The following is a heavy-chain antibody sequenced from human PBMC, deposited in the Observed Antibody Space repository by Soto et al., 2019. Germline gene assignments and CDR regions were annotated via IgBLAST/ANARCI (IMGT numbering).Heavy chain of an antibody. CDR3: AREWATVTTGF. CDR2: ISSSGGNT. D-gene: IGHD4-17*01. Sequence: EVQLLESGGGLVQPGGSLRLSCAASGFKFDSYTMSWVRQAPGKGLEWVSGISSSGGNTYYADSVKGRFTISRDNSKNTLSLQMNSLRAEDTALYYCAREWATVTTGFWGQGTLVTVSS. CDR1: GFKFDSYT. V-gene: IGHV3-23*01. J-gene: IGHJ4*02.